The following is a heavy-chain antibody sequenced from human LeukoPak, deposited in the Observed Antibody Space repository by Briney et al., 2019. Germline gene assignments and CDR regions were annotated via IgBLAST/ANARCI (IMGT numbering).Heavy chain of an antibody. V-gene: IGHV3-23*01. J-gene: IGHJ4*02. CDR2: ISGSGGST. CDR3: AKGNDILTGYYYFDY. Sequence: GGSLRLSCAASGFTFSSYARSWVRQAPGKGLEWVSAISGSGGSTYYADSVTGRFTISRDNSKNTLYLQMNSLRAEDTAVYYCAKGNDILTGYYYFDYWGQGTLVTVSS. CDR1: GFTFSSYA. D-gene: IGHD3-9*01.